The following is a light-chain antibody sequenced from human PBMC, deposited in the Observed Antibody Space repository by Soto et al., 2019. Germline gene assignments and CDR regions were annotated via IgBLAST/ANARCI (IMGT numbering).Light chain of an antibody. CDR2: EVV. J-gene: IGLJ1*01. CDR3: KSYAGSNTYV. V-gene: IGLV2-8*01. Sequence: QSALTQPPSASGSPGQSVTVSCTGAKNEIGLYDFVSWYQHHSGKAPRLIIYEVVQRPSGVPDRFSGSKSGNTASLTVSGLQAADEADYFCKSYAGSNTYVFGSGTKVTVL. CDR1: KNEIGLYDF.